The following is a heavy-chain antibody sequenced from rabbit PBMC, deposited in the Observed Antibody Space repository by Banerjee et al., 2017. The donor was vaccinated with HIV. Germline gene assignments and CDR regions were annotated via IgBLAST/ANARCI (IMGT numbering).Heavy chain of an antibody. CDR2: IDAGSSGST. Sequence: QSLEESGGDLVKPGASLTLTCKASGFDFSSNAMCWVRQAPGKGLDWIGCIDAGSSGSTWYASWAKGRFTITKTSSTTVALQMTSLTAADMAAYFCARDLAGVTGWNFGLWGPGTLVTVS. CDR1: GFDFSSNA. CDR3: ARDLAGVTGWNFGL. D-gene: IGHD4-1*01. V-gene: IGHV1S40*01. J-gene: IGHJ4*01.